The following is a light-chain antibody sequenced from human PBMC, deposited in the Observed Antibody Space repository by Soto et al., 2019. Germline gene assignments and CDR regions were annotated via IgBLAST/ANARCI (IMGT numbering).Light chain of an antibody. Sequence: QSVLTHPPSASGTTGQRVTISCSGSSSNIGSNYVFWYQHLPGTAPKLLIYRNNQRPSGVPDRFSGSKSGTSASLAISGLRSEDETDYYCAAWDDSLSGVVFGGGTKVTVL. CDR2: RNN. CDR1: SSNIGSNY. CDR3: AAWDDSLSGVV. J-gene: IGLJ2*01. V-gene: IGLV1-47*01.